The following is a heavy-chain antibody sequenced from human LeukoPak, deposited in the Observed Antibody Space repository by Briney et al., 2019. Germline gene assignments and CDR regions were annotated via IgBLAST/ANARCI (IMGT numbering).Heavy chain of an antibody. J-gene: IGHJ5*02. V-gene: IGHV3-21*01. D-gene: IGHD3-10*01. Sequence: GGSLRLSCAASGFTFSSYSMNWVRQAPGKGLEWVSSISSSSSYIYYADSVKGRFTISRDNAKNSLYLQMNSLRAEDTAVYYCARGLRRSGSYYVRRNWFDPWGQGTLVTVSS. CDR3: ARGLRRSGSYYVRRNWFDP. CDR1: GFTFSSYS. CDR2: ISSSSSYI.